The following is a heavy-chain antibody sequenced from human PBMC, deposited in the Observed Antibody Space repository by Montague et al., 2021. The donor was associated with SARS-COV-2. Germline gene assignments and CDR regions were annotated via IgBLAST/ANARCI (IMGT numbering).Heavy chain of an antibody. Sequence: PALVKPTQTLTLTCVFSGFSLNTDGAGVAWIRRPPGKALEWLALIYWDGDQRYSPSLKTRLTITKDTSKNRGVLTMTNLDPVDTATYYCARRYDFYRAEAFDPLGPGTMLTVSS. V-gene: IGHV2-5*02. CDR2: IYWDGDQ. J-gene: IGHJ3*01. D-gene: IGHD3-3*01. CDR1: GFSLNTDGAG. CDR3: ARRYDFYRAEAFDP.